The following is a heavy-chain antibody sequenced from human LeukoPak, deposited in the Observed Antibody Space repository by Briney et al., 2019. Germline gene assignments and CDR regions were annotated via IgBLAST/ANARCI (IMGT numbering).Heavy chain of an antibody. V-gene: IGHV4-31*03. CDR3: ARYLAAAGGYYYYYMDV. CDR2: IYYSGST. J-gene: IGHJ6*03. CDR1: GGSISSGGYY. Sequence: SETLSLTCTVSGGSISSGGYYWSWIRQHPGKGLEWIGYIYYSGSTYYNPSLKSRVTISVDTSKNQFSLKLSSVTAADTAVYYCARYLAAAGGYYYYYMDVWGKGTTVTVSS. D-gene: IGHD6-13*01.